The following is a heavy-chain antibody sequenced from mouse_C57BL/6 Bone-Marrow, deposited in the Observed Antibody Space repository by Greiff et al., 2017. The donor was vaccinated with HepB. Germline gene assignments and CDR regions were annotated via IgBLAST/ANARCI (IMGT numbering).Heavy chain of an antibody. CDR2: INPNNGGT. CDR1: GYTFTDYN. V-gene: IGHV1-22*01. CDR3: VLLRGYAMDY. J-gene: IGHJ4*01. D-gene: IGHD1-1*01. Sequence: EVKLQESGPELVKPGASVKMSCKASGYTFTDYNMHWVKQSHGKSLEWIGYINPNNGGTSYNQKFKGKATLTVNKSSSTAYMELRSLTSEDSAVYYCVLLRGYAMDYWGQGTSVTVSS.